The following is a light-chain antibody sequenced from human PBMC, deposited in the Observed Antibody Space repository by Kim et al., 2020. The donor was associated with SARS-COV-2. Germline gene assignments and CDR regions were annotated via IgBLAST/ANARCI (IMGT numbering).Light chain of an antibody. V-gene: IGKV3-11*01. CDR2: DAS. J-gene: IGKJ1*01. CDR3: QQRRNWPGT. CDR1: QSVSSY. Sequence: EIVLTQSPATLSLSPGERATLSCRASQSVSSYLAWYQQKPGQAPRLLIYDASNRATGIPARFSGSGSGTDFTLTISSLEPEDFAVYYCQQRRNWPGTFGQGTTV.